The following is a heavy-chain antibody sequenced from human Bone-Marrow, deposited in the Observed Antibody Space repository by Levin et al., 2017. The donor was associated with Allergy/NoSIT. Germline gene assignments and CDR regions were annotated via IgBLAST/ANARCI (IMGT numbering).Heavy chain of an antibody. CDR3: ARGRLRYCSGGSCYSTDY. CDR2: INPNSGGT. Sequence: ASVKVSCKASGYTFTGYYMHWVRQAPGQGLEWMGRINPNSGGTNYAQKFQGRVTMTRDTSISTAYMELSRLRSDDTAVYYCARGRLRYCSGGSCYSTDYWGQGTLVTVSS. J-gene: IGHJ4*02. D-gene: IGHD2-15*01. V-gene: IGHV1-2*06. CDR1: GYTFTGYY.